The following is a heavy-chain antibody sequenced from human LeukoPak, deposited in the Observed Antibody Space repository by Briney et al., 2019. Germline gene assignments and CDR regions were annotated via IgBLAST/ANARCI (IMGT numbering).Heavy chain of an antibody. Sequence: SETLSLTCTVSGGSISSYYWSWIRQPPGKGLEWIGYIYYSGSTNYNPSLKSRVTISVDTSKNQFSLKLSSVTAADTAVYYCARAAAKLPGYYYYGMDVWGQGTTVTVSS. V-gene: IGHV4-59*01. J-gene: IGHJ6*02. CDR3: ARAAAKLPGYYYYGMDV. D-gene: IGHD2-2*01. CDR1: GGSISSYY. CDR2: IYYSGST.